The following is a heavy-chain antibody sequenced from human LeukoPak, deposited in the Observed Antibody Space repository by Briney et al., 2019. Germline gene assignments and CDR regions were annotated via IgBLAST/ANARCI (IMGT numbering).Heavy chain of an antibody. Sequence: PGGSLRLSCAVSGFTFSSYSMNWVRQAPGKGLEWVSYIGSSGSTIYYADSVKGRFTISRDNARNSLYLQMNSLRGEDTAVYYCARGPHPYSSGWYHFDYWGQGTLVTVSS. CDR3: ARGPHPYSSGWYHFDY. D-gene: IGHD6-19*01. J-gene: IGHJ4*02. V-gene: IGHV3-48*04. CDR2: IGSSGSTI. CDR1: GFTFSSYS.